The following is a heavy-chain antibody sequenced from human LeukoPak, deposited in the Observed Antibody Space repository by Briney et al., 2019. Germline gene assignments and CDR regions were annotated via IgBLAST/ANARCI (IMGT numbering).Heavy chain of an antibody. CDR1: GFTFDDYA. J-gene: IGHJ2*01. CDR3: AKAPTDGYSPDWYFDL. D-gene: IGHD5-24*01. Sequence: GGSLRLSCAASGFTFDDYAMHWVRQAPGKGLEWVSLISWDGGSTYYADSVKGRFTISRDNSKNSLYLQMNSLRAEDTALYYCAKAPTDGYSPDWYFDLWGRGTLVTVSS. CDR2: ISWDGGST. V-gene: IGHV3-43D*03.